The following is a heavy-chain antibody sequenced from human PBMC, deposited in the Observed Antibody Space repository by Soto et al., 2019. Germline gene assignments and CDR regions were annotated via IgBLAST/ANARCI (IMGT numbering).Heavy chain of an antibody. CDR2: IFYSGAT. CDR1: GDSINSAYHF. D-gene: IGHD3-22*01. V-gene: IGHV4-31*03. Sequence: SETLSLTCTVSGDSINSAYHFWTWIRQKPGKGLEWIGYIFYSGATYYDPSLMTRVSISLDKSKNYFSLELSSVTAADTAVYYCATTNGPYYYDSAYGGQCTLVTVCS. CDR3: ATTNGPYYYDSAY. J-gene: IGHJ4*02.